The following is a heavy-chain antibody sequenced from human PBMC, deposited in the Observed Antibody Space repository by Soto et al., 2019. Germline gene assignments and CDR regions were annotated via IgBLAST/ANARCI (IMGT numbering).Heavy chain of an antibody. J-gene: IGHJ5*02. Sequence: SETLSLTCAVSGGSISSSDWWSWVRQPPGKGLEWIGEIYHSGSTNYNPSLKSRVTISVDTSKNQFSLKLSSVTAADTAVYYCARPRRDSSGDYNWFDPWGQGNLVT. V-gene: IGHV4-4*02. CDR3: ARPRRDSSGDYNWFDP. CDR1: GGSISSSDW. CDR2: IYHSGST. D-gene: IGHD3-22*01.